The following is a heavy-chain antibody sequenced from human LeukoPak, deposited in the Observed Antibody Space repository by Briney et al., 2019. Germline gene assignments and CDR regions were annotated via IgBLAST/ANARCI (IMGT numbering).Heavy chain of an antibody. CDR1: GGSISSGGYS. CDR3: ARVKVDTAMVRAFDI. V-gene: IGHV4-30-2*01. Sequence: SETLSLTCAVSGGSISSGGYSCSWIRQPPGKGLEWIGYIYHSGSTYYNPSLKSRVTISVDRSKNQFSLKLSSVTAADTAVYYCARVKVDTAMVRAFDIWGQGTMVTVSS. J-gene: IGHJ3*02. CDR2: IYHSGST. D-gene: IGHD5-18*01.